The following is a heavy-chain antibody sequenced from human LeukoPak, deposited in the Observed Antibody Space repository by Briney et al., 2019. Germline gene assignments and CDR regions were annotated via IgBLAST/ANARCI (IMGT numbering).Heavy chain of an antibody. V-gene: IGHV4-34*01. CDR2: INHSGST. Sequence: SETLSLTCAVYGGSFSGYYWSWIRQPPGKGLEWIGEINHSGSTNYTPSLKSRVTISVDTSKNQFSLKLSSVTAADTGVYYCARDDAVAGRGHDYWGQGTLVTVSS. CDR3: ARDDAVAGRGHDY. CDR1: GGSFSGYY. J-gene: IGHJ4*02. D-gene: IGHD6-19*01.